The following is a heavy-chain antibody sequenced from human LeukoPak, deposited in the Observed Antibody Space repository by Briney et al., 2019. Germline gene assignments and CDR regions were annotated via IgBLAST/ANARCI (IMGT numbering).Heavy chain of an antibody. J-gene: IGHJ4*02. Sequence: SETLSLTCTVSGGSISSGNFYCTWIRQPAGKGLEWIGRIYTSGSTNYNPSLKSRVTMSVDTSKNQFSLKLSSVTAADTAVYSCARSSGWYSGDDHIIDYWGQGTLVTVSS. CDR3: ARSSGWYSGDDHIIDY. V-gene: IGHV4-61*02. CDR1: GGSISSGNFY. CDR2: IYTSGST. D-gene: IGHD6-19*01.